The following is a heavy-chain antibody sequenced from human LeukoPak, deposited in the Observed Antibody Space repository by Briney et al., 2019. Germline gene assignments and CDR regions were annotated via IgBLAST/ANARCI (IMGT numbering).Heavy chain of an antibody. CDR3: ARGIGFYDYDY. Sequence: SETLSLXCTVSGGSISSFFWSWIRQSPEKGLEWIGYIYFTGSTNYSPSLKSRVTISVDTSKNQFSLRLSSVTAADTAISYCARGIGFYDYDYWGQGSLVTVSS. D-gene: IGHD5/OR15-5a*01. J-gene: IGHJ4*02. CDR1: GGSISSFF. CDR2: IYFTGST. V-gene: IGHV4-59*01.